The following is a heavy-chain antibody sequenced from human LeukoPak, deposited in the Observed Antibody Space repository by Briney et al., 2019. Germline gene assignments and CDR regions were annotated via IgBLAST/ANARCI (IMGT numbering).Heavy chain of an antibody. D-gene: IGHD2-21*01. V-gene: IGHV1-46*01. CDR3: ARDESTSILWW. Sequence: ASVKVSCKASGYTFINYYMHWVRQAPGQGLEWMGKMSPRGGSTSYAQEFQGRVTMTRDTSTGTVYMELSSLRSEDTAVYYCARDESTSILWWWGQGNLVTVSS. J-gene: IGHJ1*01. CDR2: MSPRGGST. CDR1: GYTFINYY.